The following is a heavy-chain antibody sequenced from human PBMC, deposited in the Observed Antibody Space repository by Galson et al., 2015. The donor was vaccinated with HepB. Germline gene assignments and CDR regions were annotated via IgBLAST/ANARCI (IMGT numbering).Heavy chain of an antibody. V-gene: IGHV3-30*03. CDR3: ATWTYYYGSGSQPGHSFP. J-gene: IGHJ5*02. D-gene: IGHD3-10*01. Sequence: SLRLSCAASGFTFSSYGMHWVRQAPGKGLEWVAVISYDGSNKYYADSVKGRFTISRDNSKNTLYLQMNSLRAEDTAVYYCATWTYYYGSGSQPGHSFPWGQGTLVTVPS. CDR2: ISYDGSNK. CDR1: GFTFSSYG.